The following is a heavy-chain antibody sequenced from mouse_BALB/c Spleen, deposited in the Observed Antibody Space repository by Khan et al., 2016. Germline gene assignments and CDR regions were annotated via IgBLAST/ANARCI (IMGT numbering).Heavy chain of an antibody. J-gene: IGHJ4*01. CDR2: INTYTGEP. CDR1: GYTFTHFG. Sequence: QIQLVQSGPELKKPGETVKISCKTPGYTFTHFGMNWVKQAPGKGLKWMGWINTYTGEPTYADDFKGRFAFSLETSASTAYLQINNLKNEDTATYFCAREPYAMDYWGQGTSVTVSS. CDR3: AREPYAMDY. V-gene: IGHV9-3-1*01.